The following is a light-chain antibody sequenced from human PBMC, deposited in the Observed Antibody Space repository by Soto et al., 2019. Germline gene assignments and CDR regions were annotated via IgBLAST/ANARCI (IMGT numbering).Light chain of an antibody. CDR2: DAS. Sequence: DIQMTQSPSSLSASVGDRVTITCQASQDINTYLNWHQQKPGKAPNLLIYDASKLETGVPSRFSGGGSGTDFTFAVTSLKPEDFATYFCQHYDNLLLTFGGGTKV. CDR3: QHYDNLLLT. CDR1: QDINTY. V-gene: IGKV1-33*01. J-gene: IGKJ4*01.